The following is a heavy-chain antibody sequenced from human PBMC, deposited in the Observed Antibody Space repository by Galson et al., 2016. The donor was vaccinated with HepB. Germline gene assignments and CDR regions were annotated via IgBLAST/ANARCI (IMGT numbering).Heavy chain of an antibody. V-gene: IGHV3-33*01. D-gene: IGHD1-26*01. CDR3: VREGGLGLGTKDHYGMDV. J-gene: IGHJ6*04. CDR1: GFTFSSHG. CDR2: IWHDGRNR. Sequence: SLRLSCAASGFTFSSHGMHWVRQAPGKGLEWVAVIWHDGRNREYIDSLKGRFTISRDNAKNTLDLQMNSLRVEDTDVYYCVREGGLGLGTKDHYGMDVWGKGTTVTVSS.